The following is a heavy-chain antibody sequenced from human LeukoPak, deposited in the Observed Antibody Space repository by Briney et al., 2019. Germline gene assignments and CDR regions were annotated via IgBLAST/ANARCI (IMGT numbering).Heavy chain of an antibody. D-gene: IGHD3-9*01. J-gene: IGHJ6*02. CDR1: GGSISSSSYY. CDR3: ASQRYFDWLLQLNYSMDV. V-gene: IGHV4-39*07. CDR2: IYYSGST. Sequence: PSETLSLTCTVSGGSISSSSYYWGWIRQPPGKGLEWIGSIYYSGSTYYNPSLKSRVTISVDTSKNQFSLKLSSVTAADTAVYYCASQRYFDWLLQLNYSMDVWGQGTTVTVSS.